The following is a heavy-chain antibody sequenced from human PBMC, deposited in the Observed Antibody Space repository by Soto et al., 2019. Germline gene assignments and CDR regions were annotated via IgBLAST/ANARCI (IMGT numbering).Heavy chain of an antibody. Sequence: PSETLSLTCTVSGGSISSGDYYWSWIRQPPGKGLEWIGYIYYSGSTYYNPSLKSRVTISVDTSKNQFSLKLSSVTAADTAVYYCASAGDIVVVPAATNWFDPWGQGTLVTVSS. CDR1: GGSISSGDYY. V-gene: IGHV4-30-4*01. CDR2: IYYSGST. J-gene: IGHJ5*02. D-gene: IGHD2-2*01. CDR3: ASAGDIVVVPAATNWFDP.